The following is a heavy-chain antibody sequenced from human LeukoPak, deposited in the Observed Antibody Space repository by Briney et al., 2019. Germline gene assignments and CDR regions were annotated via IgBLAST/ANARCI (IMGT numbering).Heavy chain of an antibody. CDR1: GGSMSSYY. J-gene: IGHJ6*02. V-gene: IGHV4-59*12. Sequence: PSETLSLTCTVSGGSMSSYYWGWIRQPPGKGLEWIGYIHHSGSTNYNSSLKSRVTISVDTSKNQFSLKLSSVTAADTAVYYCAREIVATIGTHSAGVDVWGQGTTVTVSS. CDR2: IHHSGST. CDR3: AREIVATIGTHSAGVDV. D-gene: IGHD5-12*01.